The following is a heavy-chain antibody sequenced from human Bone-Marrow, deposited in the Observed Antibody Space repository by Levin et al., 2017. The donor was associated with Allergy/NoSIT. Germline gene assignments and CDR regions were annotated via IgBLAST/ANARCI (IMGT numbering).Heavy chain of an antibody. J-gene: IGHJ4*02. D-gene: IGHD1/OR15-1a*01. CDR1: GFIFRDYW. Sequence: PGGSLRLSCEVSGFIFRDYWMGWVRQAPGRSLEWLATISHDGSETYYVDSVKGRFTISRDNAKNSLFLQMSSLGADDTAVYYCTRAGTAGSADFWGQGTLVTGSS. CDR3: TRAGTAGSADF. CDR2: ISHDGSET. V-gene: IGHV3-7*03.